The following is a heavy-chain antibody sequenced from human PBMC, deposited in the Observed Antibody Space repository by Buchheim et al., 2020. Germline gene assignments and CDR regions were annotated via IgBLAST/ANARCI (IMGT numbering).Heavy chain of an antibody. V-gene: IGHV4-30-2*01. CDR3: ARESGAFDT. CDR2: INYNGNT. D-gene: IGHD4/OR15-4a*01. Sequence: QLQLQESGSAMVKPSQTLSLTCAVSGGSIAIGAFSWSWIRQPPGKGLEWIGYINYNGNTYYDTSLRRRVTISADTSTNLFSLTLTSVTAADTAVYYCARESGAFDTWGQG. CDR1: GGSIAIGAFS. J-gene: IGHJ4*02.